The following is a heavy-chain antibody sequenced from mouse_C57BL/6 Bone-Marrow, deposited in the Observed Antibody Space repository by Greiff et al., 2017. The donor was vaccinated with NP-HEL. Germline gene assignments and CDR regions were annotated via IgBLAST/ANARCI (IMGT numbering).Heavy chain of an antibody. CDR1: GYTFTSYG. D-gene: IGHD2-4*01. CDR3: AREGDYAWFAY. CDR2: IYPRSGNT. J-gene: IGHJ3*01. Sequence: VQLQQSGAELARPGALVKLSCKASGYTFTSYGISWVKQRTGQGLEWIGEIYPRSGNTYYNEKFKGKATLTADKSSSTAYMELRSLTSEDSAVYFCAREGDYAWFAYWGQGTLVTVSA. V-gene: IGHV1-81*01.